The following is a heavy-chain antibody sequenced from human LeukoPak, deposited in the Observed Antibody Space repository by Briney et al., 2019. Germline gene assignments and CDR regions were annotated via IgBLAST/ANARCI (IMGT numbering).Heavy chain of an antibody. V-gene: IGHV3-20*04. CDR3: AKKFSRDYYYMDV. J-gene: IGHJ6*03. Sequence: GGSLRLACAASGFSIEDFGMSWVRQPPGKGLEWVSGVTWNGGSTGYAASVEGRFTISRDNAKNSLYLQMNSLRAEDTALYYCAKKFSRDYYYMDVWGKGTTVTVSS. CDR1: GFSIEDFG. CDR2: VTWNGGST.